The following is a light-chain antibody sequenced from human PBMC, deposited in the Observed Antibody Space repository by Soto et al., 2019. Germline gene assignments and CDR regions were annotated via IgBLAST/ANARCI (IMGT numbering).Light chain of an antibody. V-gene: IGKV3-20*01. Sequence: EIVLTQSPGTLSLSPGERATLSCRASQSVSSSYLAWYQQKPGQAPRLLIYGASSRATGIPDRFSGSGSGTDFTITISRLEPEDFAVYYCQQYGSSPPLTFGGVTKVEIK. CDR1: QSVSSSY. CDR2: GAS. J-gene: IGKJ4*01. CDR3: QQYGSSPPLT.